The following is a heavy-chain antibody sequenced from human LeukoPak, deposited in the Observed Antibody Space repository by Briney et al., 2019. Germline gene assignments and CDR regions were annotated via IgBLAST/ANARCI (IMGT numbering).Heavy chain of an antibody. Sequence: GGSLRLSCAVSGFTVSSNHMSWVRQAPGKGLEWVSVIYNDGNTYYTDSVKGRFTISRDNSKNTVFLQMNSLRAEDTAMYYCARDREVVTARAQMDVWGKGTTVSVSS. CDR3: ARDREVVTARAQMDV. V-gene: IGHV3-53*01. D-gene: IGHD2-21*02. J-gene: IGHJ6*04. CDR1: GFTVSSNH. CDR2: IYNDGNT.